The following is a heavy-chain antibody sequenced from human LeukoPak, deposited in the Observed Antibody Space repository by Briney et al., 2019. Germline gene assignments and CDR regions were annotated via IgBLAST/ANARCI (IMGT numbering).Heavy chain of an antibody. D-gene: IGHD5-18*01. Sequence: GGSLRLSCAASGFTFNSYGMNWVRQTPGKGLEWAAAIQSDGSKQYYGDSVKGRFTISRDSSKNTVYLQMNSLRDEDTAVYYCARDVDTSSHSSQLDPWGQGTLVTVSS. V-gene: IGHV3-33*08. CDR3: ARDVDTSSHSSQLDP. CDR1: GFTFNSYG. J-gene: IGHJ5*02. CDR2: IQSDGSKQ.